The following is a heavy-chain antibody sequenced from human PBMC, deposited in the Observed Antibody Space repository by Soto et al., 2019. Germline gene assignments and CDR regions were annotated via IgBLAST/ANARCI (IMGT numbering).Heavy chain of an antibody. V-gene: IGHV4-31*03. CDR2: IYHSGST. CDR3: ARMSGTYYVPDY. J-gene: IGHJ4*02. CDR1: NGSITSSGYY. D-gene: IGHD1-26*01. Sequence: QVQLQESGPRLVEASQTLSLTCTVSNGSITSSGYYWSWIRQPPGKRLEWMGYIYHSGSTFYSPSLQSRLTMSVDTSKNQFSLTLSSVTAADTAVYHCARMSGTYYVPDYWGQGTLVTVSS.